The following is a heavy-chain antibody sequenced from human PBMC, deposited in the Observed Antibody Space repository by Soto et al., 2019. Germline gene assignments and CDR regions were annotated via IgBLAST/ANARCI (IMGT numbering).Heavy chain of an antibody. CDR2: IDPSDSYT. D-gene: IGHD1-26*01. Sequence: ESMKVSCKGAGDSFTSYWISWVRQMPGKGLEWMGRIDPSDSYTNYSPSFQGHVTISADKSISTAYLQWSSLKASDTAMYYCARPTKISGSYSVDYWGQGTLVTVSS. V-gene: IGHV5-10-1*01. J-gene: IGHJ4*02. CDR1: GDSFTSYW. CDR3: ARPTKISGSYSVDY.